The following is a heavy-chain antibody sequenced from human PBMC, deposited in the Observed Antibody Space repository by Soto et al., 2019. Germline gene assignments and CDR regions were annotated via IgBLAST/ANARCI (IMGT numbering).Heavy chain of an antibody. Sequence: QVQLVQSGAEVKKPGASVKVSCKASGYTFTRYYIHWVRQAPGQGLEWMGIVNPSGDSTNYAQKFQGRVTMTRDTSTNTVHMALSSLRSEDTAVYFCARELGGTTVNTLFDHWGQGSLVTVSS. J-gene: IGHJ4*02. V-gene: IGHV1-46*01. D-gene: IGHD4-17*01. CDR1: GYTFTRYY. CDR2: VNPSGDST. CDR3: ARELGGTTVNTLFDH.